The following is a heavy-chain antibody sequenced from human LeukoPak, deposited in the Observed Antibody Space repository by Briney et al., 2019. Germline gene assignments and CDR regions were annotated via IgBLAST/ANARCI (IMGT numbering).Heavy chain of an antibody. CDR1: GYTFTDYY. CDR3: ASNYYDSSGYGY. V-gene: IGHV1-2*02. Sequence: ATVKVSCKASGYTFTDYYMHWVRQAPGQGLEWMGWINSNSGSKNYAQRFQGGVAMTRDTSISTAYMELSRLRSDDTAVYYCASNYYDSSGYGYWGQGTLVTVLS. CDR2: INSNSGSK. D-gene: IGHD3-22*01. J-gene: IGHJ4*02.